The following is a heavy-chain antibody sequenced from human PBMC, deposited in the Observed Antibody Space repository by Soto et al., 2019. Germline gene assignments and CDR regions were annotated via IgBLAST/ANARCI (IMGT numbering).Heavy chain of an antibody. J-gene: IGHJ5*02. D-gene: IGHD3-22*01. V-gene: IGHV1-18*01. CDR1: GYTFTSYG. CDR2: ISAYNGNT. CDR3: ARGTYYYDSSGYNVAWFDP. Sequence: ASVKVSCKASGYTFTSYGISWVRQAPGQGLEWMGWISAYNGNTNYAQKLQGRVTMTTDTSTSTAYMELRSLRSDDTAVYYCARGTYYYDSSGYNVAWFDPWGQGTLVTVSS.